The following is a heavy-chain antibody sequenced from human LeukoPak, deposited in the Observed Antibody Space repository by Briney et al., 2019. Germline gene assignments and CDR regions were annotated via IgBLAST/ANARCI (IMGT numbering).Heavy chain of an antibody. V-gene: IGHV3-74*01. Sequence: HTGGSLRLSCAASGLTFNRYWMHWVCQAPGKGLVWVSRINNDGSSTTYADSVKGRFTISRDNSKNTVYLQMNSLRVEDTAVYYCAKTYSRESGYDFFFHYWGQGTRVTVSS. CDR2: INNDGSST. J-gene: IGHJ4*02. D-gene: IGHD5-12*01. CDR3: AKTYSRESGYDFFFHY. CDR1: GLTFNRYW.